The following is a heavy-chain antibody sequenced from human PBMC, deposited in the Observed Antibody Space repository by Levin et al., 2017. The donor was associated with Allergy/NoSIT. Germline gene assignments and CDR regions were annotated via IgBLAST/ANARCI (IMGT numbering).Heavy chain of an antibody. CDR3: ANRSTSTSGFFDY. CDR2: FSGRGGGT. Sequence: GGSLRLSCVASGFTFSSYGMSWVRQAPGKGLEWVSAFSGRGGGTYYADSVKGRFTISRDNSKNTLFLQMGSLRAEDTAVYYCANRSTSTSGFFDYWGRGTLVTVSS. V-gene: IGHV3-23*01. D-gene: IGHD2-2*01. CDR1: GFTFSSYG. J-gene: IGHJ4*02.